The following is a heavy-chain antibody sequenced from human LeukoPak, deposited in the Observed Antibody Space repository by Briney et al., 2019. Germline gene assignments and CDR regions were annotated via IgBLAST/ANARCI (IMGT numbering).Heavy chain of an antibody. D-gene: IGHD2-2*02. CDR1: GFTFSNSG. V-gene: IGHV3-7*05. CDR3: ARYGFYCSSTSCYIFDN. CDR2: INQDGSEK. J-gene: IGHJ4*02. Sequence: GGSLRLSCAASGFTFSNSGMSWVRQAPGKGLEWVANINQDGSEKNCVDSVKGRFTISRDNAKNSLYLQMNSLRAEDTALYYCARYGFYCSSTSCYIFDNWGQGTLVTVSS.